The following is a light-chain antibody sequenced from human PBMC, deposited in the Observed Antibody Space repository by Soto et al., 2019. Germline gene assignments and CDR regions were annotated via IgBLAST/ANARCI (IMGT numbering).Light chain of an antibody. CDR3: QSYDSSLSGGV. J-gene: IGLJ2*01. CDR2: TNS. CDR1: SSNIGAGYD. V-gene: IGLV1-40*01. Sequence: QSVLTQPPSVSGAPGQRVTISCTGSSSNIGAGYDVHWYQQLPGTAPKLLIYTNSNRPSGVPDRFSGSKSGTSASLAITGLQAEDEADYYCQSYDSSLSGGVFGGETKLTVL.